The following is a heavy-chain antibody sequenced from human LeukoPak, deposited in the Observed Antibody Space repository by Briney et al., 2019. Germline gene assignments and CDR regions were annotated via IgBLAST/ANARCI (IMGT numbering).Heavy chain of an antibody. D-gene: IGHD3-22*01. CDR2: IYYSGYT. Sequence: SETLSLTCAVYGGSFSGYYWSWIRQPPGKGLKWIGNIYYSGYTTYSPSLRSRVTISLDTSRNQFSLKLNSVTAADTAVYYCAKSNGYGLIDIWGQGTMVTVSS. J-gene: IGHJ3*02. V-gene: IGHV4-59*12. CDR1: GGSFSGYY. CDR3: AKSNGYGLIDI.